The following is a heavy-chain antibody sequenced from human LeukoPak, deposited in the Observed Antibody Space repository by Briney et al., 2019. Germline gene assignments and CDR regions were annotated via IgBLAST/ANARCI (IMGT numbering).Heavy chain of an antibody. CDR3: ARVTGYRIEDYFDY. Sequence: SETLSLTCTVSGVSISSYYWSWIRQPAGKGLEWIGRIYTSGSTNYNPSLKSRVTISVETSKNEFSLKLRSVTAADTAVYYCARVTGYRIEDYFDYWGQGTLVTVSS. CDR2: IYTSGST. V-gene: IGHV4-4*07. J-gene: IGHJ4*02. CDR1: GVSISSYY. D-gene: IGHD6-13*01.